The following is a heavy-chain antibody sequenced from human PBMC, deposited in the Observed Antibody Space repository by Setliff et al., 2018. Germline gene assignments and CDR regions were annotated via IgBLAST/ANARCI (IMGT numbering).Heavy chain of an antibody. Sequence: PSETLSLTCRVSGGSISSGNYYWGRIRQPPGKGLEWIGSTDYTGNTWHNPPLKSRVTISVDTSKNQFSLTLSSVTAADTAVYCGAAPGGGCYRFWGQGTLVTVSS. CDR1: GGSISSGNYY. J-gene: IGHJ4*02. CDR3: AAPGGGCYRF. V-gene: IGHV4-39*01. D-gene: IGHD2-8*02. CDR2: TDYTGNT.